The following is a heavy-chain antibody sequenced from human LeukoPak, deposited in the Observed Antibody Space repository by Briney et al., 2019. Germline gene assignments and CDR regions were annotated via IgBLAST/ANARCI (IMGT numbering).Heavy chain of an antibody. D-gene: IGHD4-17*01. J-gene: IGHJ4*02. CDR1: GFPFDDYA. Sequence: GGSLRLSCSVSGFPFDDYAMHWVRRAPGKGLEWVAGISWNSGSICYADSVKGRFTIYRDNAKNSLYLQMNSLRAEDTALYYCAKDTRATTVTTFDYWGQGTLVTVSS. CDR3: AKDTRATTVTTFDY. CDR2: ISWNSGSI. V-gene: IGHV3-9*01.